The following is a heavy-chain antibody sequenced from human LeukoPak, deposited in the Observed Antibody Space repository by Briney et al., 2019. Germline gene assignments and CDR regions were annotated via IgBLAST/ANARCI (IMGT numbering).Heavy chain of an antibody. D-gene: IGHD3-22*01. CDR1: GFTFSSYW. V-gene: IGHV3-7*03. Sequence: GGSLRLSCAASGFTFSSYWMSWVRQAPGKGLEWVANIKQDGSEKYYVDSVKGRFTISRDNSKNTLYLQMSSLTAEDTAAYYCATGSGHYYDRWGQGTLVTVSS. CDR3: ATGSGHYYDR. CDR2: IKQDGSEK. J-gene: IGHJ4*02.